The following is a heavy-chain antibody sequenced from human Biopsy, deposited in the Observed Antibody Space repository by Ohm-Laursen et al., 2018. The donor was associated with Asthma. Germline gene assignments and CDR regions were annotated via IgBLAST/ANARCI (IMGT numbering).Heavy chain of an antibody. CDR3: ARPGPNRDVLYYYYHIDV. Sequence: SSVKVSCKASGGMFGNYAISWVRQAPGLGLEWMGGLSPIFGSSNYAQRFQGRVTITADIFTRTVYMELSGLRFDDTAIYYCARPGPNRDVLYYYYHIDVWGQGTTVIVSS. J-gene: IGHJ6*02. CDR2: LSPIFGSS. CDR1: GGMFGNYA. D-gene: IGHD3-16*01. V-gene: IGHV1-69*06.